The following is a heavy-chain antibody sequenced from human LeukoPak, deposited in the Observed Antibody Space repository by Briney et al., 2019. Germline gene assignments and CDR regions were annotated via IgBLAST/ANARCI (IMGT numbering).Heavy chain of an antibody. CDR1: GYTFTGYY. V-gene: IGHV1-2*02. J-gene: IGHJ3*02. CDR3: ARVSVVVTARAFDI. Sequence: GASVKVSCKASGYTFTGYYIHGVRQAPGQGLELIGGINPNSVGTNYAQEFQGRVTMPRDTSISTAYMELSRLRSDDTAVYYCARVSVVVTARAFDIWGQGTMVTVSS. CDR2: INPNSVGT. D-gene: IGHD2-21*02.